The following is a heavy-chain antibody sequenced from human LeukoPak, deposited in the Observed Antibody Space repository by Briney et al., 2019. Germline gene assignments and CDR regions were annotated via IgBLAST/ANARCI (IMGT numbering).Heavy chain of an antibody. D-gene: IGHD3-22*01. CDR1: GGSITSTNW. Sequence: PSETLSLTCGVSGGSITSTNWWSWVRQPPGQGLEWIGEVSLSGLTNYNPSLSSRVIMALDTSKNHLSLHLTSVTAADTAVYYCARDLMRFGEYYYDSSGYSDAFDIWGQGTMVTVSS. CDR2: VSLSGLT. V-gene: IGHV4-4*02. CDR3: ARDLMRFGEYYYDSSGYSDAFDI. J-gene: IGHJ3*02.